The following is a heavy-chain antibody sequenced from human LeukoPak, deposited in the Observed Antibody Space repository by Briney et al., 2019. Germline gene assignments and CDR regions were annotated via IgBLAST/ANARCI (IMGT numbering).Heavy chain of an antibody. V-gene: IGHV4-59*01. CDR3: ARAHCSGGSCYSSRGMFDP. Sequence: SETLSLTCTVSGGSISTYYWSWIRQSPGKGLESIGYIYYSGSTNYNPSLKSRVTISVDTSKNQFSLKLSSVTAADTAVYYCARAHCSGGSCYSSRGMFDPWGQGTLVTVSS. J-gene: IGHJ5*02. CDR1: GGSISTYY. D-gene: IGHD2-15*01. CDR2: IYYSGST.